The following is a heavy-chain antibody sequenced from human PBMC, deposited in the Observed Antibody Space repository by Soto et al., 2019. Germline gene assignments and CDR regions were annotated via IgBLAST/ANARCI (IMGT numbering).Heavy chain of an antibody. V-gene: IGHV1-18*01. CDR1: GYNFVTYG. CDR3: ARDRGETTGLAFYGMDV. J-gene: IGHJ6*02. CDR2: ISGFYGET. Sequence: QVQLVQSGGEVKKPGASVKVSCRASGYNFVTYGITWVRQAPGQGLEWMGWISGFYGETKYAEKLQNRVTMTRDTSTSTAYLELRNLSSDDTAVYYCARDRGETTGLAFYGMDVWGQGTMVTVSS. D-gene: IGHD1-1*01.